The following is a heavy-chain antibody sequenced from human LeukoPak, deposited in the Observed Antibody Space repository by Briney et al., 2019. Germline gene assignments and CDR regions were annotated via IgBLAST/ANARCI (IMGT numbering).Heavy chain of an antibody. D-gene: IGHD2-2*01. CDR2: IYSGGTT. CDR1: GFTVSSNY. Sequence: GGSLRLSCAASGFTVSSNYMSWVRQAPGKGLEWVSVIYSGGTTYYADSVKGRFTISRDNSKNTVYLQMNSLRAEDTAVYSCAKDSSTSYSYYMDVWGKGTTVTISS. V-gene: IGHV3-66*01. J-gene: IGHJ6*03. CDR3: AKDSSTSYSYYMDV.